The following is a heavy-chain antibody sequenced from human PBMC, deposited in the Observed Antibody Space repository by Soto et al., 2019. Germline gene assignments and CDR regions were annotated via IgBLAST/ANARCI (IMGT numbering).Heavy chain of an antibody. D-gene: IGHD2-15*01. CDR1: GFIFSSYG. Sequence: QVQLVESWGGVVQPGRSLRLSCAASGFIFSSYGMHWVRQAPGKGLEWVAVISYEGSHTYYADSVKGRFTITRDNSKNTLYLQMNSLRPEDTAVYYCAKEVHCGGGSCSWSEGFDYWGQGTLLTVSS. J-gene: IGHJ4*02. CDR3: AKEVHCGGGSCSWSEGFDY. V-gene: IGHV3-30*18. CDR2: ISYEGSHT.